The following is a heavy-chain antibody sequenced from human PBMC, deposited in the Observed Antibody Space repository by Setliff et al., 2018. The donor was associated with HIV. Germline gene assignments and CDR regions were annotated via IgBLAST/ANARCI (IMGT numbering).Heavy chain of an antibody. V-gene: IGHV4-39*01. CDR1: GDSINNNNYY. Sequence: PSETLSLTCSVSGDSINNNNYYWGWIRQPPGKGLEWIASVFYTGSTYYRPSLKSRVTLSVELSKNHFSLELTSVTAADTAVYYCARQSYCVTGSFYTDVFDLWGQGTVVTVSS. CDR3: ARQSYCVTGSFYTDVFDL. CDR2: VFYTGST. J-gene: IGHJ3*01. D-gene: IGHD3-10*01.